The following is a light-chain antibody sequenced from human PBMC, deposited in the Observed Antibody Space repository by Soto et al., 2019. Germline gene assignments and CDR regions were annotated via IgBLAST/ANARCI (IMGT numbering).Light chain of an antibody. CDR1: QDIRNY. V-gene: IGKV1-33*01. J-gene: IGKJ5*01. CDR2: DAS. Sequence: DLPMTQSPSCLSASAGDRVTITCQARQDIRNYLNWYQQKPGKAPKLLIYDASNLETGVPSRFSGSGSGTDFTLTISSLQPEDIATYYCQQNDNLPLTFGQGTRLEIK. CDR3: QQNDNLPLT.